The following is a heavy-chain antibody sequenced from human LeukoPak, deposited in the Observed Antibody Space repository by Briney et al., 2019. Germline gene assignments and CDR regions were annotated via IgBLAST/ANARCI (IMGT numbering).Heavy chain of an antibody. CDR1: GYTLTGYY. V-gene: IGHV1-2*02. CDR3: ARASRLIRYYYYYMDV. D-gene: IGHD2-8*01. J-gene: IGHJ6*03. CDR2: INPNSGGT. Sequence: ASVKVSCKASGYTLTGYYMHWVRQAPGQGLEWMGWINPNSGGTNYAQKFQGRVTMTRDTSISTAYMELSRLRSDDTAVYYCARASRLIRYYYYYMDVWGKGTTVTVSS.